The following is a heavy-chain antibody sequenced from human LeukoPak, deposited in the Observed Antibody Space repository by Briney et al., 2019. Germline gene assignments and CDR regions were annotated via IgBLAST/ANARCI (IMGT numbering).Heavy chain of an antibody. V-gene: IGHV1-46*01. J-gene: IGHJ4*02. CDR3: GRRSCEAPAAGHHFDC. CDR2: INPSSGST. CDR1: VYTLSRDH. Sequence: GASVKVSCKASVYTLSRDHMDWVRQAPGQGLEWMGIINPSSGSTSYAQKFQGRVTMTRDTSTSIVYMELSSLRSEDTAVYYCGRRSCEAPAAGHHFDCGGQGILVTVSS. D-gene: IGHD2-2*01.